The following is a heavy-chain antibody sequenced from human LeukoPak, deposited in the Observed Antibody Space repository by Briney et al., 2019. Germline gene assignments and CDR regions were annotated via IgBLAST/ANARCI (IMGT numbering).Heavy chain of an antibody. CDR3: ASLRHIIPVDSWYFDL. J-gene: IGHJ4*02. V-gene: IGHV3-53*01. Sequence: QPGGSLRLSCTASGFPVSRNYMTWVRQAPGKGLLWVALIDTGGNTNYPNSVTGRFIIPRDNYRNTLYLQMSDLRAEDTAVYYCASLRHIIPVDSWYFDLWGQGTLVTVSP. CDR2: IDTGGNT. CDR1: GFPVSRNY. D-gene: IGHD3-3*01.